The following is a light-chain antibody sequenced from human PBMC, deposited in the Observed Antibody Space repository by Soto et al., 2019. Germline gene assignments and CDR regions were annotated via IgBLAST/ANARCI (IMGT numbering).Light chain of an antibody. V-gene: IGLV2-23*01. J-gene: IGLJ3*02. CDR1: SSDVGSYNL. CDR2: EGS. Sequence: QSALTQPASVSGSPGQSITISCTGTSSDVGSYNLVSWYQQHPGKAPKLMIYEGSKRPSGVSNRFSGSKSGNTASLTISGLQAEDEADYYCCSDAGSSTLVFGGGTKLTLL. CDR3: CSDAGSSTLV.